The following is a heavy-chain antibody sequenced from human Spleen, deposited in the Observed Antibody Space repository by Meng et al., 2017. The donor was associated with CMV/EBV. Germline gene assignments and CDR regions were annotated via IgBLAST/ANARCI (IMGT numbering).Heavy chain of an antibody. D-gene: IGHD1-26*01. V-gene: IGHV3-53*05. CDR1: GFSVSGNY. Sequence: GGSLRLSCAASGFSVSGNYMSWLRQAPGKGLEWVSVIYSDASGGSTFYADSVKGRFTISRDNSKNTLYLQMNSLKTEDTAVYYCSKAIVGATGYWGQGTLVTVSS. CDR3: SKAIVGATGY. J-gene: IGHJ4*02. CDR2: IYSDASGGST.